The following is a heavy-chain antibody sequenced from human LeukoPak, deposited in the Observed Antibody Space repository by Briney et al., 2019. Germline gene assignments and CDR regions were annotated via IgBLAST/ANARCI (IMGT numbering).Heavy chain of an antibody. CDR3: ARVLNWNDLWNWFDP. CDR2: ISPYSGNT. D-gene: IGHD1-1*01. V-gene: IGHV1-18*01. J-gene: IGHJ5*02. Sequence: ASVKVSCKASGYTFTSYGISWVRQAPGQGLEWMGWISPYSGNTNYAQKLQGRVTMTTDTSTSTAYMELRSLRSDDTAVYYCARVLNWNDLWNWFDPWGQGTLVTVSS. CDR1: GYTFTSYG.